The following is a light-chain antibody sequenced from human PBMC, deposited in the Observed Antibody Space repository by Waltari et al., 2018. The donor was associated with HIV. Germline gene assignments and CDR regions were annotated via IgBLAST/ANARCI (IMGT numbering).Light chain of an antibody. V-gene: IGLV3-21*04. Sequence: SYMLTQSPSVSVAPGKTAAITCGGNDIGSKRVHWYQHKSGQAPVLIIYDDDDRTSGGRERFSGANSANTATRTITMDEAGDEADYFCQVWDFRSDEVSFGGGTKMTVL. CDR2: DDD. CDR1: DIGSKR. CDR3: QVWDFRSDEVS. J-gene: IGLJ2*01.